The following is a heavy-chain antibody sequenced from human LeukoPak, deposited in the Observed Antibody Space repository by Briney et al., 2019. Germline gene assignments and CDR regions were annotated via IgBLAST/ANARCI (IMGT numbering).Heavy chain of an antibody. CDR3: ARESVAAGTRWFDY. CDR2: VQISENN. D-gene: IGHD6-13*01. CDR1: GGYISDYY. J-gene: IGHJ4*02. Sequence: SSETLSLTCTVFGGYISDYYWTWIRQSAGKGLEWIGRVQISENNNYNPSLRSRVTLSLDTSKNQFSLGLTSVTAADTAIYYCARESVAAGTRWFDYWGQGTLVTVSS. V-gene: IGHV4-4*07.